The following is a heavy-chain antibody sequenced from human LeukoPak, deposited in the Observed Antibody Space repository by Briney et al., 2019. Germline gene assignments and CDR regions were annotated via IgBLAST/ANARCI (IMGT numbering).Heavy chain of an antibody. V-gene: IGHV3-48*01. CDR1: GFTFSNYN. J-gene: IGHJ3*02. CDR3: ARRQRFGPFDAFDI. Sequence: GGSLRLSCVASGFTFSNYNMNWVRQAPGKGLEWVSYISSSTTTIYYGDSVKGRFTISRDNANNSLFLQMNGLRAEDTAVYYCARRQRFGPFDAFDIWGQGTMVTVSS. D-gene: IGHD3-16*01. CDR2: ISSSTTTI.